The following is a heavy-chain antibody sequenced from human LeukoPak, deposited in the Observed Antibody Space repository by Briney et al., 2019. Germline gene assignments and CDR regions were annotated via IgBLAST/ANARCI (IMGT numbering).Heavy chain of an antibody. J-gene: IGHJ5*02. Sequence: SETLSLTCTVSGGSISSYYWSWIRQPPGKGLEWIGYIYTSGSTNYNPSLKSRVTISVDTSKNQFSLKLSSVTAAYTAVYYCARRPNKAWFDPWGQGTLVTVSS. CDR1: GGSISSYY. V-gene: IGHV4-4*09. CDR3: ARRPNKAWFDP. D-gene: IGHD1/OR15-1a*01. CDR2: IYTSGST.